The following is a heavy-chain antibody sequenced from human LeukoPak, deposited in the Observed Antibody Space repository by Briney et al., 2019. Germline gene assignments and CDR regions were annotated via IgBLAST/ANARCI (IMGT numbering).Heavy chain of an antibody. CDR3: RPFTFSGMDV. V-gene: IGHV3-64D*09. J-gene: IGHJ6*02. Sequence: GGSLRLSCSVSGFSFSSYAMDWVRQAPGKELEYVSGISSNGGSTYHADSVKGRFTISRDNSKNTLYLQMSSLSAEDTAVYYCRPFTFSGMDVWGQGTTVTVSS. CDR1: GFSFSSYA. CDR2: ISSNGGST.